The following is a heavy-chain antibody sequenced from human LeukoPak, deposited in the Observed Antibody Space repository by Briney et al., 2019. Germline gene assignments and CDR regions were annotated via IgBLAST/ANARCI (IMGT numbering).Heavy chain of an antibody. CDR3: ARGDFYYYYYMDV. J-gene: IGHJ6*03. CDR1: GGSISSSNW. Sequence: SETLSLTCAVSGGSISSSNWWSWVRQPPGKGLEWIGEIYHSGSTNYNPSLKSRVTISVDKSKNQFSLKLSSVTAADTAVYYCARGDFYYYYYMDVWGQGTTVTISS. CDR2: IYHSGST. V-gene: IGHV4-4*02.